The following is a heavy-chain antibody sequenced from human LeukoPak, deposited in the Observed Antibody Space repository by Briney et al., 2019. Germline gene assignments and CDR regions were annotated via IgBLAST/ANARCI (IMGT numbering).Heavy chain of an antibody. CDR2: ISGGGTNT. V-gene: IGHV3-23*01. CDR3: AKVRYVGYYFDS. D-gene: IGHD3-9*01. Sequence: PGGSLRLSCAASGFTFSSYAMRWVRQSPGKGLEWVSAISGGGTNTYYADSVKGRFTISRDNSENTLYLQMNSLRADDTAVYYCAKVRYVGYYFDSWGQGTLVTVSS. CDR1: GFTFSSYA. J-gene: IGHJ4*02.